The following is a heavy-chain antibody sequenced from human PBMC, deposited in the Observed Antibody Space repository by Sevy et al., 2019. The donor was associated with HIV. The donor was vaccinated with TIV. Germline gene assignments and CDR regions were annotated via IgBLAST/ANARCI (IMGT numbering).Heavy chain of an antibody. Sequence: GGSLRLSCAASGFTFTTYAMTWVRQGPRKGLEWVSSITGSGGASYYADSVKGRFTTSRDSSRNMVTLQMNGLRVEDTAVYYCVKACFGGSGWAGNFDYWGQGAMVTVSS. CDR2: ITGSGGAS. CDR1: GFTFTTYA. V-gene: IGHV3-23*01. D-gene: IGHD3-10*01. J-gene: IGHJ4*02. CDR3: VKACFGGSGWAGNFDY.